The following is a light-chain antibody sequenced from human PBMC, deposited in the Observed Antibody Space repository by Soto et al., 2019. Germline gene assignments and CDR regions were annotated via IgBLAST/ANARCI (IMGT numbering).Light chain of an antibody. CDR1: QSVNIN. J-gene: IGKJ2*01. Sequence: EIVMTQSPATLSVSPGERATLSCRASQSVNINLAWYQQKPRQAPRLLIFGASSRPTGVPARVSGSWSETEFTLTISRLQSEDFAVYYCQQYNDGGTFGPGTKLEIK. CDR2: GAS. V-gene: IGKV3-15*01. CDR3: QQYNDGGT.